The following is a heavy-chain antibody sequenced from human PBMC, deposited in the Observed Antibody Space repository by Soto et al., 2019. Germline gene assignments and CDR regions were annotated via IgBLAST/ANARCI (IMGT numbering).Heavy chain of an antibody. CDR1: RCTFSSYA. D-gene: IGHD6-19*01. CDR2: IIPIFGTA. CDR3: ASNIAVAGRGGPYYYYGMDV. V-gene: IGHV1-69*13. J-gene: IGHJ6*02. Sequence: ASVQSSCRASRCTFSSYALSWVRQAPGQGLEWMGGIIPIFGTANYAQKFQGRVTITADESTSTAYMELSSLRSEDTAVYYCASNIAVAGRGGPYYYYGMDVWGQGTTVTVSS.